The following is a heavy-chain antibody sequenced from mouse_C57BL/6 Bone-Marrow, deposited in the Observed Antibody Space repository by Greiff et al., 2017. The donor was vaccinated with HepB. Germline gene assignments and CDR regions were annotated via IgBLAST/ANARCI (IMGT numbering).Heavy chain of an antibody. CDR1: GYTFTSYW. V-gene: IGHV1-64*01. CDR2: IHPNSGST. CDR3: ARDGSSFYWYFDV. Sequence: QVQLKQPGAELVKPGASVKLSCKASGYTFTSYWMHWVKQRPGQGLEWIGMIHPNSGSTNYNEKFKSKAKLTVDKSSSTAYMQLSSLTSEDSAVYYCARDGSSFYWYFDVWGTGTTVTVSS. D-gene: IGHD1-1*01. J-gene: IGHJ1*03.